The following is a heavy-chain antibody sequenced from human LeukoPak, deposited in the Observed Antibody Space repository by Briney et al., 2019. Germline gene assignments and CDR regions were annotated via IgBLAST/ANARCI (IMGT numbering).Heavy chain of an antibody. D-gene: IGHD3-22*01. Sequence: SETLSLTCTVSSYSISSGYYWGWIRQPPGKGLEWLGDIYHSGSTYYNPSLKSRVTILVDTSKNQFSLKLSSVTAADTAVYYCARDQYYYDRSGYYAFDIWGQGTMVTVSS. CDR1: SYSISSGYY. CDR3: ARDQYYYDRSGYYAFDI. CDR2: IYHSGST. J-gene: IGHJ3*02. V-gene: IGHV4-38-2*02.